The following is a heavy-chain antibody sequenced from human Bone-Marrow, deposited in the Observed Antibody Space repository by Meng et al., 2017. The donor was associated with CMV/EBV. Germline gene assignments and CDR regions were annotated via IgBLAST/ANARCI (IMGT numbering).Heavy chain of an antibody. Sequence: FTFSAYALSWVSQAPGRGLEWVSGISGSGETTYYADSVKGRFTISRDKSKNTMYLKMNSLRDEDTAVYYCAKDSRAAIATPGNFDSWGQGTLVTVSS. CDR1: FTFSAYA. CDR3: AKDSRAAIATPGNFDS. CDR2: ISGSGETT. D-gene: IGHD6-13*01. V-gene: IGHV3-23*01. J-gene: IGHJ4*02.